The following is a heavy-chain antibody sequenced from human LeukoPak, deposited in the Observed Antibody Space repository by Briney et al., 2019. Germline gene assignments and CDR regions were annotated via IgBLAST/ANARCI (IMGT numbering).Heavy chain of an antibody. CDR3: ARGSAAIAARLIFYYFDY. Sequence: ASVKVSCKASGYTFTGYYMHWVRQAPGQGLEWMGWINPNSGGTNYAQKFQGRVTMTRDTSISTAYMELSRLRSDDTAVYYCARGSAAIAARLIFYYFDYWGQGTLVTVSS. CDR2: INPNSGGT. CDR1: GYTFTGYY. D-gene: IGHD6-6*01. V-gene: IGHV1-2*02. J-gene: IGHJ4*02.